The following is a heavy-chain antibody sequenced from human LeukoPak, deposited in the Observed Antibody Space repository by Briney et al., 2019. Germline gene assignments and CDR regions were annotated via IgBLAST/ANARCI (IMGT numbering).Heavy chain of an antibody. CDR2: INHSGST. Sequence: TSETLSLTCAVYGGSFSGYYWSWIRQPPGKGLEWIGEINHSGSTNYNPSLKSRVTISVDTSKNQFSLKLSSVTAADTAVYYCARGLSVGGSSYYFDYWGQGTLVTVSS. J-gene: IGHJ4*02. CDR1: GGSFSGYY. D-gene: IGHD6-6*01. CDR3: ARGLSVGGSSYYFDY. V-gene: IGHV4-34*01.